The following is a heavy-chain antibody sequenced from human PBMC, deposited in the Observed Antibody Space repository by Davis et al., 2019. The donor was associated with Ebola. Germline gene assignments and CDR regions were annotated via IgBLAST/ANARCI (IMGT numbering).Heavy chain of an antibody. CDR3: ARRADY. CDR2: VSSYSDII. V-gene: IGHV3-21*01. Sequence: GESLKISCAASGFPFTTYTMNWVRQPPGKGLEWVASVSSYSDIISYADSVKGRFTISRDNANSSLYLQMNSLRAEDTAVYYCARRADYWGQGTLVTVSS. J-gene: IGHJ4*02. CDR1: GFPFTTYT.